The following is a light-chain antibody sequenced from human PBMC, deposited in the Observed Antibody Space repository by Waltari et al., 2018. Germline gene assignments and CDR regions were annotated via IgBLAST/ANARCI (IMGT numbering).Light chain of an antibody. Sequence: DIHLTQSPSSLSASVRDSVTLTGRARQGIRNDLGWYQQKPGKPPKRLIYTASTLQSGVPSRFSGTGSGTEFTLTISSLQPEDFATYYCLQHNTYPWTFGQGTKVEIK. CDR2: TAS. CDR3: LQHNTYPWT. CDR1: QGIRND. V-gene: IGKV1-17*01. J-gene: IGKJ1*01.